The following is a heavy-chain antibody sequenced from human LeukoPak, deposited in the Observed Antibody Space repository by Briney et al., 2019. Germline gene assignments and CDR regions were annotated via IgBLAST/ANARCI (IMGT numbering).Heavy chain of an antibody. CDR2: VHSSGST. CDR3: ARVGDTSSYYYYFDY. V-gene: IGHV4-59*02. Sequence: SETQSLTCSVSGGSVSGHYWSWIRQPPGKGLEWIAYVHSSGSTSYNPSLKSRVTILVDTSQNQFSLKLTSVTAADTAVYYCARVGDTSSYYYYFDYWGQGTLVTASS. J-gene: IGHJ4*02. D-gene: IGHD3-22*01. CDR1: GGSVSGHY.